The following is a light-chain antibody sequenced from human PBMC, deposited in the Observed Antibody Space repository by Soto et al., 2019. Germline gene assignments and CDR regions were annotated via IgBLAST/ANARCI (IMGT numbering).Light chain of an antibody. CDR1: GSSIGTNT. V-gene: IGLV1-44*01. CDR3: AAWDGSLNNVL. Sequence: QSVLTQPPSASGTPGQRVTISCSGSGSSIGTNTVNWYRQLPGTAPKLLIYGNNQRPSGVADRFYGSKSGTSASLAISGLQSEDEAEYYCAAWDGSLNNVLFGGGTKLTVL. J-gene: IGLJ2*01. CDR2: GNN.